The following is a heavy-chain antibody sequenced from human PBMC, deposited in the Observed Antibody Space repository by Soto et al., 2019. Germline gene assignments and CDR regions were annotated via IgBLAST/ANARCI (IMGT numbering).Heavy chain of an antibody. CDR3: ARSRVRGGYYFDY. J-gene: IGHJ4*02. D-gene: IGHD3-16*01. CDR2: INTDNGNT. V-gene: IGHV1-3*04. CDR1: GYTFTTYA. Sequence: ASVKXSCKASGYTFTTYAIHWVRQAPGQSLEWMGWINTDNGNTYYSQKMQARVTITRDTSASTAYMELSRLRSEDTAVYYCARSRVRGGYYFDYWGQGALVTVSS.